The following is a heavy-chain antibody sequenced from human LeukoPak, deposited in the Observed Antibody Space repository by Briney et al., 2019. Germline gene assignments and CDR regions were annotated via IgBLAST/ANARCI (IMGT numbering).Heavy chain of an antibody. CDR2: ITGDGPST. D-gene: IGHD6-19*01. CDR3: TRGSRYGMDV. CDR1: GFTFSVYW. J-gene: IGHJ6*02. Sequence: GGSLRLSCAASGFTFSVYWMHWVRQAPGKGLVWISHITGDGPSTTNADSMRGRFTMSRDNAKNTLYLDMNSLGVEDTAVYYCTRGSRYGMDVWGQGTTVTVSS. V-gene: IGHV3-74*03.